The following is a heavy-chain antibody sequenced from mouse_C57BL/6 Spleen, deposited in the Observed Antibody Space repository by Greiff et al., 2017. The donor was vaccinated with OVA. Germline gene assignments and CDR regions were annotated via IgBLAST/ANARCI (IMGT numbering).Heavy chain of an antibody. Sequence: QVQLQQPGAELVKPGASVKLSCKASGYTFTSYWMHWVKQRPGQGLEWIGMIHPNSGSTNYNEKFKSKATLTVDKSSSTAYMQLSSLTSEDSSVDYCARSCASSPYYYAMDYWGQGTSVTVSS. D-gene: IGHD1-1*01. CDR2: IHPNSGST. CDR1: GYTFTSYW. CDR3: ARSCASSPYYYAMDY. J-gene: IGHJ4*01. V-gene: IGHV1-64*01.